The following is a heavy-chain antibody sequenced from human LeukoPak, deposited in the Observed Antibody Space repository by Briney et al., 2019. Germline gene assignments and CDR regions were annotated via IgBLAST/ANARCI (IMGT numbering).Heavy chain of an antibody. CDR1: GGSISSYY. Sequence: SETLSLTCTVSGGSISSYYWSWIRQPPGKGLEWIGFIYYGGSTNYNPSLKSRVTISVDTSNTQFSLKLSPVTAADTAVYYCARDRPIYWSGGSCYSPFDIWGQGTMVTVSS. D-gene: IGHD2-15*01. J-gene: IGHJ3*02. V-gene: IGHV4-59*01. CDR2: IYYGGST. CDR3: ARDRPIYWSGGSCYSPFDI.